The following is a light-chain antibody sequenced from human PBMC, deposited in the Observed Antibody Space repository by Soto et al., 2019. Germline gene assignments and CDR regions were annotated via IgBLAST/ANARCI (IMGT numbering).Light chain of an antibody. Sequence: EIVMTQSPATLSVSPGERVTLSCRASQSVSSNFAWYQQKPGQGPRLLIYGASTRATGIPARFSGSGSGTEFTLTISSLQSEDFALYYCQQYNIWPQTFGQGTTVDIK. V-gene: IGKV3-15*01. CDR3: QQYNIWPQT. J-gene: IGKJ1*01. CDR1: QSVSSN. CDR2: GAS.